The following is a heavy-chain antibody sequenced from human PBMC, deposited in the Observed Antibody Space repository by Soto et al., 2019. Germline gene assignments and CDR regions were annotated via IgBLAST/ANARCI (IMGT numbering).Heavy chain of an antibody. CDR2: ISAYNGNT. Sequence: ASVKVSCKASGYTFTSYGISWVRQAPGQGLEWMGWISAYNGNTNYAQKLQGRVTMTTDTSTSTAYMELRSLRSDDTAVYYCARRPITMVRGRYYYYYMDVWGKGTTVTVSS. V-gene: IGHV1-18*01. CDR3: ARRPITMVRGRYYYYYMDV. D-gene: IGHD3-10*01. J-gene: IGHJ6*03. CDR1: GYTFTSYG.